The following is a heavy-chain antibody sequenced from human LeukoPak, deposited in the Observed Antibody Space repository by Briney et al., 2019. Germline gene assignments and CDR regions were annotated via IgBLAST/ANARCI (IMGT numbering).Heavy chain of an antibody. CDR3: ARRMAAAGTFDY. CDR2: IYYSGST. CDR1: DGSISSSSYY. D-gene: IGHD6-13*01. Sequence: PETLSLTYTVSDGSISSSSYYWGWIRQPPGKGLEWIGSIYYSGSTYYNPSLKSRVTISVDTSKNQFSLKLSSVTAADTAVYYCARRMAAAGTFDYWGQGTLVTVSS. V-gene: IGHV4-39*01. J-gene: IGHJ4*02.